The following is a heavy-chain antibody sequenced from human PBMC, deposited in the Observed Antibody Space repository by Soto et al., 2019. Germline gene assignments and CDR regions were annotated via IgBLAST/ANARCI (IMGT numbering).Heavy chain of an antibody. J-gene: IGHJ3*01. CDR2: IHSDGSST. V-gene: IGHV3-74*01. D-gene: IGHD3-16*01. CDR3: ARGDRGAFDL. CDR1: GFTFSYYW. Sequence: EVQLVESGGGLVRPGGSLRLSCAASGFTFSYYWMHWVRQAPGKGLVWVSRIHSDGSSTTYADFVKGRFIISRDNARNTVELQMTGVRVEDTAVYCCARGDRGAFDLWGQGTVVTVSS.